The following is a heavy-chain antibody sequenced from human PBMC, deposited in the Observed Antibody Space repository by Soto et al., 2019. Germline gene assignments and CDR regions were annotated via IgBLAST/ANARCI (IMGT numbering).Heavy chain of an antibody. CDR1: GGTFRNSA. CDR2: IMPIFRTP. CDR3: ARDNDRPQLGGNYYYILDV. D-gene: IGHD1-1*01. V-gene: IGHV1-69*12. Sequence: QVQLEQSGPEVKKPGSSVKVSCKASGGTFRNSAISLVRQAPGQGLEWMGGIMPIFRTPDYAQKFQGRVTITADESASTAYMELTGLRSDDTAVYYCARDNDRPQLGGNYYYILDVWGHGTTVTVSS. J-gene: IGHJ6*02.